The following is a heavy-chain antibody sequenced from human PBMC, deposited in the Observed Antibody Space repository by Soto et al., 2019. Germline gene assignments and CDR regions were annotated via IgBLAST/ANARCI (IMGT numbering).Heavy chain of an antibody. CDR2: ITGSGGAT. V-gene: IGHV3-23*01. J-gene: IGHJ4*02. Sequence: EVQLLESGGGLVQPGGSLRLSCAASGFTFNNYAMSWLRQAPGKGLEWVSTITGSGGATYYAVSVKGRLTISRANSKNTVDLEMSSLGAEDTAVYYCAKSYGSGSHYNVPDYWGQGTLVTVSS. CDR1: GFTFNNYA. CDR3: AKSYGSGSHYNVPDY. D-gene: IGHD3-10*01.